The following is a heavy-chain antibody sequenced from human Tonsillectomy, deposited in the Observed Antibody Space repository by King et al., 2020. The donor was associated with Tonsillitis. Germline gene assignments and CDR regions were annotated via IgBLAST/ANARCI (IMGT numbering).Heavy chain of an antibody. V-gene: IGHV3-21*01. CDR1: GFTFSSYS. CDR2: ISSSSSYI. CDR3: ARAHQSKQSHFDY. D-gene: IGHD6-19*01. Sequence: VQLVESGGGLVKPGGSLRLSCAASGFTFSSYSMNWVRQAPGKGLEWVSSISSSSSYIYYADSVKGRFTISRDNAKHSLYLQMTSLRAEDTAVYYCARAHQSKQSHFDYWGQGTVVTVSS. J-gene: IGHJ4*02.